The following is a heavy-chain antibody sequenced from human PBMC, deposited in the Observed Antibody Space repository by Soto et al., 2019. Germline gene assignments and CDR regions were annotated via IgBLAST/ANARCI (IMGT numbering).Heavy chain of an antibody. CDR2: INHSGST. CDR3: ARGLPYGGNSVGGRYFDY. D-gene: IGHD2-21*02. CDR1: GGSFSGYY. V-gene: IGHV4-34*01. J-gene: IGHJ4*02. Sequence: PSETLSLTCAVYGGSFSGYYWSWIRQPPGNGLEWIGEINHSGSTNYNPSLKSRVTISVDTSKNQFSLKLSSVTAADTAVYYCARGLPYGGNSVGGRYFDYWGQGTLVNVSS.